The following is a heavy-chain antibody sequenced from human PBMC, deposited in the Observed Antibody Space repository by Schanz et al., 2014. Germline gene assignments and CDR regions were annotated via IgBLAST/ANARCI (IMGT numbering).Heavy chain of an antibody. CDR1: GGTFSTYP. V-gene: IGHV1-69*04. Sequence: QEQLVQSGAEVRKPGSSMKVSCKASGGTFSTYPINWLRQAPGQGLEWMGRIVPIAGITNYAQRFQGRVTITADKSSDTAYMELSSLRSEDTAVYYCAREVGLYDRGWFDPWGQGTLVTVSS. D-gene: IGHD3-22*01. CDR3: AREVGLYDRGWFDP. J-gene: IGHJ5*02. CDR2: IVPIAGIT.